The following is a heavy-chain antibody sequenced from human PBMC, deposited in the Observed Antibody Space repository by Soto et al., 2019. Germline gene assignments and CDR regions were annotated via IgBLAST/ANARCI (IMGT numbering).Heavy chain of an antibody. CDR1: GGSISSTNW. J-gene: IGHJ4*02. V-gene: IGHV4-4*02. CDR2: IYHSGTT. D-gene: IGHD6-13*01. CDR3: AFPATADFDY. Sequence: PSETRSLTCAVSGGSISSTNWWTWVRPSPGRGLEWIGEIYHSGTTNYSPSLKSRVNIAVDMSTNHLSLTLISVTAADTAVYYCAFPATADFDYWGKRILVT.